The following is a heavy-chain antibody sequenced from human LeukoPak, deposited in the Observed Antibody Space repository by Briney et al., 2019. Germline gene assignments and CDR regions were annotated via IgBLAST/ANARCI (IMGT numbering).Heavy chain of an antibody. Sequence: ASVKVSCKASGYTFTGYYMHWVRQAPGQGLEWMGWINPNSGGTNYAQKFQGRVTMTRDTSISTAYMELSRLRSDDTAVYYCASEFYDSSGYPYYWGQGTLVTVSS. V-gene: IGHV1-2*02. CDR1: GYTFTGYY. J-gene: IGHJ4*02. CDR3: ASEFYDSSGYPYY. D-gene: IGHD3-22*01. CDR2: INPNSGGT.